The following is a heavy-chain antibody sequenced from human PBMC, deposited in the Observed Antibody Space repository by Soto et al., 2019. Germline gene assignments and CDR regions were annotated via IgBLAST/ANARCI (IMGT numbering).Heavy chain of an antibody. V-gene: IGHV3-11*06. Sequence: GLSRRLTGEASGMSFSEGCMSWIRQTSDRGLEWISYIGSGGTYTNYADSVEGRFTISRDNAKNLLYLQMNSLRAEDTAVYYCATAPVVTLSNGAFDIWGQGTMVTVSS. J-gene: IGHJ3*02. CDR2: IGSGGTYT. D-gene: IGHD2-21*01. CDR3: ATAPVVTLSNGAFDI. CDR1: GMSFSEGC.